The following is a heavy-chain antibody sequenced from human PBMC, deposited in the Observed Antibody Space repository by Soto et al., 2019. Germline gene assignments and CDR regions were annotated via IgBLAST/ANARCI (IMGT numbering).Heavy chain of an antibody. V-gene: IGHV1-2*02. D-gene: IGHD5-18*01. CDR1: GYTFTGYY. CDR3: ARDLWIQLWLRYFQH. J-gene: IGHJ1*01. Sequence: ASVKVSCKASGYTFTGYYMHWVRQAPGQGLEWMGWINPNSGGTNYAQKFQGRVTMTRDTSISTAYMELSRLRSDDTAVYYCARDLWIQLWLRYFQHWGQGTLVTVSS. CDR2: INPNSGGT.